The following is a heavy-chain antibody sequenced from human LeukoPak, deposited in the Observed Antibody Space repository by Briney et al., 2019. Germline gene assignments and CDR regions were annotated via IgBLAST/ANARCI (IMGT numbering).Heavy chain of an antibody. Sequence: GGSLRLSCEGSAFSFSSYEMNWVRQAPGKGLEWVSYTSISGYTIHYADSVKGRFTISRDNSKNTLYLQMNSLRADDTAVYYCAREQPPGVYFDYWGQGTLVTVSS. CDR2: TSISGYTI. D-gene: IGHD3-10*01. J-gene: IGHJ4*02. CDR3: AREQPPGVYFDY. CDR1: AFSFSSYE. V-gene: IGHV3-48*03.